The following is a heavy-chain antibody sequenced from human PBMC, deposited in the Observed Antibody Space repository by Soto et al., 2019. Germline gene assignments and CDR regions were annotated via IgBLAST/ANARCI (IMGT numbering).Heavy chain of an antibody. CDR2: ISSSGSTI. CDR1: GFTFSDYY. Sequence: AGGSLRLSCAASGFTFSDYYMSWIRQAPGKGLEWVSYISSSGSTIYYADSVKGRFTISRDNAKNSLYLQMNSLRAEDTAVYYCARVPEGNFWSGYTEYYFDYWGQGTLVTVSS. CDR3: ARVPEGNFWSGYTEYYFDY. D-gene: IGHD3-3*01. J-gene: IGHJ4*02. V-gene: IGHV3-11*01.